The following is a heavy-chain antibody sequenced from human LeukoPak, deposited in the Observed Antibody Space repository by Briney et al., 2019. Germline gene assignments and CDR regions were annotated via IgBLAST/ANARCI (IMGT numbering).Heavy chain of an antibody. D-gene: IGHD6-13*01. CDR1: GFTVSSNY. J-gene: IGHJ5*02. V-gene: IGHV3-66*04. CDR2: IYSGGST. CDR3: ARHSSPTPDWFDP. Sequence: GGSLRLSCAASGFTVSSNYMSWVRQAPGKGLEWVSVIYSGGSTYYADSVKGRFTISRDNSKNTLYLQMNSLRAEDTAVYYCARHSSPTPDWFDPWGQGTLVTVSS.